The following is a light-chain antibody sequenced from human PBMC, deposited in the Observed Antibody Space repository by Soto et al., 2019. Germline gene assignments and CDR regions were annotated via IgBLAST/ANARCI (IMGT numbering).Light chain of an antibody. J-gene: IGLJ3*02. CDR2: GNS. Sequence: QSVLTQPPSVSGAPGQRVTISCTGSSSNIGAGYDVHWYQQLPGTAPKLLIYGNSNRPSGVPDRFSGSKSGTSASLAITGLQAEDEADYYCCSYAGSSTFVFGGGTKVTVL. CDR3: CSYAGSSTFV. V-gene: IGLV1-40*01. CDR1: SSNIGAGYD.